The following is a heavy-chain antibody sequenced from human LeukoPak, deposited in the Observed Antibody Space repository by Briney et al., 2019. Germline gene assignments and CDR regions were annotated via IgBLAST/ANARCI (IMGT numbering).Heavy chain of an antibody. CDR1: GFTFSSYS. D-gene: IGHD6-13*01. Sequence: GSLRLSCAASGFTFSSYSMNWVRQAPGKGLEWVSSISSSSSYIYYADSVKGRFTISRDNAKNSLYLQMNSLRAEDTAVYYCARDQQLVRLGFDYWGQGTLVTVSS. J-gene: IGHJ4*02. CDR2: ISSSSSYI. V-gene: IGHV3-21*01. CDR3: ARDQQLVRLGFDY.